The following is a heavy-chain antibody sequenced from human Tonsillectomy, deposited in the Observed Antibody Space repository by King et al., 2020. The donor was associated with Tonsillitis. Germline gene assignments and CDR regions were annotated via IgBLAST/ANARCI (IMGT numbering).Heavy chain of an antibody. D-gene: IGHD3-22*01. CDR3: ARNGYFYHRSGFYYIDYFDS. V-gene: IGHV3-23*04. Sequence: VQLVESGGGLVQPGGSLRLSCAASGFTFSTSARSWVRQAPGKGLEWVSAISGSGDSSYYADSVKGRFTISRDISKNTLYLQMNSLRADDTAVYYCARNGYFYHRSGFYYIDYFDSWGQGTLLTVSS. CDR2: ISGSGDSS. CDR1: GFTFSTSA. J-gene: IGHJ4*02.